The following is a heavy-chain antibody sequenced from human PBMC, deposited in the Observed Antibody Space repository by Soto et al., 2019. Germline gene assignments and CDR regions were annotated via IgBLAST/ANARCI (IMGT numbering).Heavy chain of an antibody. J-gene: IGHJ4*02. Sequence: SESLCLNCTISGGSLSSGLYSWNWIRQHPGRGLEWIGSFYYTGSIDYNPSLQSRVTISADTSKGQLSLKLTSLTAADTAVYYCARARSVSPPLYYFDSWGRGVLVTV. CDR1: GGSLSSGLYS. CDR3: ARARSVSPPLYYFDS. V-gene: IGHV4-31*03. CDR2: FYYTGSI.